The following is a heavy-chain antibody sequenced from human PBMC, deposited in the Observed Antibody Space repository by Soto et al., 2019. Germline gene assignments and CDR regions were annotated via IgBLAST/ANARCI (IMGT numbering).Heavy chain of an antibody. J-gene: IGHJ6*02. Sequence: PSETLSLTCTVSGGSISSTTYSWGWIRQPPGKGLEWIGSMYYSGTTYSNPSLQSRVTISVDTSNNQFSLKLTSVTAADTSVYYCARQDFGVVKDYYGMDVWGQGTTVTVSS. V-gene: IGHV4-39*01. CDR1: GGSISSTTYS. CDR3: ARQDFGVVKDYYGMDV. CDR2: MYYSGTT. D-gene: IGHD3-3*01.